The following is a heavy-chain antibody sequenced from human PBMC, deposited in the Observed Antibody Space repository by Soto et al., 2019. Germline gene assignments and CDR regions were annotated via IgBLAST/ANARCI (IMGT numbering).Heavy chain of an antibody. J-gene: IGHJ4*02. CDR3: AARDGYNYSFDY. V-gene: IGHV1-58*01. D-gene: IGHD5-12*01. CDR1: GFTFTSSA. CDR2: IVVGSGNT. Sequence: GASVKVSCKASGFTFTSSAVQWVRQARGQRLEWIGWIVVGSGNTNYAQKFQERVTITRDMSTSTAYIELSGLRSEDTAVYYCAARDGYNYSFDYWGQGTLVTVSS.